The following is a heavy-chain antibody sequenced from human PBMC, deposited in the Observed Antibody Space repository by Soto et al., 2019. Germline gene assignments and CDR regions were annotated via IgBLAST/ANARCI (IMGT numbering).Heavy chain of an antibody. CDR3: ARDLMGSSWTHWFDP. D-gene: IGHD6-13*01. Sequence: GGSLRLSCAASGFTVSSNYMSWVRQAPGKGLEWVSVIYSGGSTYYADSVKGRFTISRDNSKNTLYLQMNSLRAEDTAVYYCARDLMGSSWTHWFDPWGQGTLVTVSS. CDR1: GFTVSSNY. J-gene: IGHJ5*02. V-gene: IGHV3-66*01. CDR2: IYSGGST.